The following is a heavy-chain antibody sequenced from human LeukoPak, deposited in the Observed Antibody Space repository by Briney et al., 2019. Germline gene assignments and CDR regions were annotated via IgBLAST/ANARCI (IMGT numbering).Heavy chain of an antibody. Sequence: GGSLRLSCVVSGITFSGYSMIWVRQAPGKGLEWVSYISSRGTTTYYADSVKGRFTISRDDAKNSLYLHMNSLRVEDTAVYYCARLYSSSSGLRASDYWGQGTLVTVSS. CDR1: GITFSGYS. J-gene: IGHJ4*02. V-gene: IGHV3-48*04. CDR2: ISSRGTTT. D-gene: IGHD6-6*01. CDR3: ARLYSSSSGLRASDY.